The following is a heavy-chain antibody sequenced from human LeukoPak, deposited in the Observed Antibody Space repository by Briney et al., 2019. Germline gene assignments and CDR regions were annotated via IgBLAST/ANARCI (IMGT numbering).Heavy chain of an antibody. V-gene: IGHV4-59*12. CDR3: AGEPVLRNSYTNYFDY. D-gene: IGHD2-2*02. CDR1: GGSISSYY. Sequence: SETLSLTCTVSGGSISSYYWSWIRQPPGKGLEWIGYIYYSGSTNYNPSLKSRVTISVDTSKNQFSLKLRSVTAADTAVYYCAGEPVLRNSYTNYFDYWDQGTLVTVSS. CDR2: IYYSGST. J-gene: IGHJ4*02.